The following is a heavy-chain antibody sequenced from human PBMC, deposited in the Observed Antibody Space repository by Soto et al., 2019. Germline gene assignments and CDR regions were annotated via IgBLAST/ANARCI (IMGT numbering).Heavy chain of an antibody. D-gene: IGHD3-10*01. V-gene: IGHV3-23*01. Sequence: GGTLRLACAVYRFTLYRYAMRWLREAPKKELQEVSVISASASASATATYYADSEKGRFATSRDNFQNTLFLQMNNLRAEDTAVYYCPRLDRILYDDTTTGFNKFSHPCAHATPVTV. CDR2: ISASASASATAT. CDR1: RFTLYRYA. CDR3: PRLDRILYDDTTTGFNKFSHP. J-gene: IGHJ5*02.